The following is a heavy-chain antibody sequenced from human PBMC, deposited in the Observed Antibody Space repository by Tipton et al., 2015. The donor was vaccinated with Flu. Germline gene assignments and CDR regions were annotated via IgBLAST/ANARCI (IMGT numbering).Heavy chain of an antibody. CDR1: GLVVSGNY. D-gene: IGHD7-27*01. J-gene: IGHJ4*02. Sequence: GSLRLSCAASGLVVSGNYMSWVRQAPGKGLEWLSYISSSGSTISYADSVRGRFTISRDNAKNSLYLQLNSLRVGDTAVYYCATLTGDDYWGQGDLVTVSS. CDR3: ATLTGDDY. CDR2: ISSSGSTI. V-gene: IGHV3-11*04.